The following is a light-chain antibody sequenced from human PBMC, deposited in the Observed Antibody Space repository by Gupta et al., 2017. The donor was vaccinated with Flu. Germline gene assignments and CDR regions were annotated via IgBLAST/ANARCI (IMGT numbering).Light chain of an antibody. CDR2: EDT. CDR3: FSYASPTTYV. Sequence: QSALAQPASVSGSPGQSLTISCTGTSSDVGSYNLVSWYQQHPGKAPKFMVYEDTKRPSGVSDRFSGSKSGNTASLTISGLQAEDEADYYCFSYASPTTYVFGTGTKVTVL. J-gene: IGLJ1*01. CDR1: SSDVGSYNL. V-gene: IGLV2-23*01.